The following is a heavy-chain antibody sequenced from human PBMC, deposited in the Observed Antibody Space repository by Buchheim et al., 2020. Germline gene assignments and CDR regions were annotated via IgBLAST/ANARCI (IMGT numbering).Heavy chain of an antibody. Sequence: QVQLVESGGGVVQPGRSLRLSCAASGFTFSSYGMHWVRQAPGKGLEWVAVIWYDGSNKYYADSVKGRFTISRDNSKNTLYLQMNSLRAEDTAVYYCASASGYSSGWDEGHWFDPWGQGTL. CDR1: GFTFSSYG. D-gene: IGHD6-19*01. J-gene: IGHJ5*02. V-gene: IGHV3-33*01. CDR2: IWYDGSNK. CDR3: ASASGYSSGWDEGHWFDP.